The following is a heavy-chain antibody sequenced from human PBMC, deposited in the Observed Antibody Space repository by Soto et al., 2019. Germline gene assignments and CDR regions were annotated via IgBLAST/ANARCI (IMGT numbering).Heavy chain of an antibody. Sequence: ASVKVSCKASGGTFSSYAISWVRQAPGQGLEWMGGIIPIFGTANYAQKFQGRVTITADESTSTAYMELSSLRSEDTAVYYCAREESHRYQLLPIELELKELWFDPWGQGTLVTVSS. CDR2: IIPIFGTA. CDR3: AREESHRYQLLPIELELKELWFDP. V-gene: IGHV1-69*13. J-gene: IGHJ5*02. CDR1: GGTFSSYA. D-gene: IGHD2-2*01.